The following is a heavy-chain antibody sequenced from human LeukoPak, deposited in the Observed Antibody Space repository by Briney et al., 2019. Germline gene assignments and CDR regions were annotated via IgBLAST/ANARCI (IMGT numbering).Heavy chain of an antibody. CDR2: IIPIFGTA. Sequence: SVKVSCKASGGTFSSYAISWVRQAPGQGLEWMGGIIPIFGTANYAQKFQGRVTITADESTSTAYMELSSLRSEDTAVYYSASESRYCSGGSCYSSPRYYYGMDVWGQGTTVTVSS. J-gene: IGHJ6*02. D-gene: IGHD2-15*01. V-gene: IGHV1-69*13. CDR1: GGTFSSYA. CDR3: ASESRYCSGGSCYSSPRYYYGMDV.